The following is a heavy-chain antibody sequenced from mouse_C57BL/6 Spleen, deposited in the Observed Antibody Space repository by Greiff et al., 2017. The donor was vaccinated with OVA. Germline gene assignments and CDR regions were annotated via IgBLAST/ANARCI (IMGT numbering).Heavy chain of an antibody. CDR1: GYTFTSYW. CDR2: IHPNRGST. Sequence: QVQLQQPGAELVKPGASVKLSCKASGYTFTSYWMHWVKQRPGQGLEWIGMIHPNRGSTNYNEKFKSKATLTVDKSSSTAYMQLSSLTSEDSAVYYCANDYDDAWFAYWGQGTLVTVSA. D-gene: IGHD2-4*01. CDR3: ANDYDDAWFAY. J-gene: IGHJ3*01. V-gene: IGHV1-64*01.